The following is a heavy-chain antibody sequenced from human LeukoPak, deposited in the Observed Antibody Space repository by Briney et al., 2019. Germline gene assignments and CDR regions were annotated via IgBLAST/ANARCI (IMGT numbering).Heavy chain of an antibody. CDR2: TRNEANIYTT. Sequence: GGTPRLSCAASGFIFSDHYMDWVRQAPGKGLEWVGRTRNEANIYTTKYAASVKGRFTISRDDSKNSLYLQMNSLKTEDTAVYYCASPVGATTVRAFDIWGQGTMVTVSS. CDR3: ASPVGATTVRAFDI. V-gene: IGHV3-72*01. CDR1: GFIFSDHY. D-gene: IGHD1-26*01. J-gene: IGHJ3*02.